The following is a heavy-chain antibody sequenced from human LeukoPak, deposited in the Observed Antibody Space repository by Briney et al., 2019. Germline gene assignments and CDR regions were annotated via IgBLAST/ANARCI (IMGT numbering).Heavy chain of an antibody. J-gene: IGHJ4*02. V-gene: IGHV3-21*01. D-gene: IGHD3-22*01. CDR1: GFTFSSHS. Sequence: KPGGSLRLSCAASGFTFSSHSMNWVRQAPGKGLEWVSSISSSSSYIYYADSVKGRFTISRDNAKNSLYLQMNSLRAEDTAVYYCARDRYPRLIYDSSGYFDYWGQGTLVTVSS. CDR2: ISSSSSYI. CDR3: ARDRYPRLIYDSSGYFDY.